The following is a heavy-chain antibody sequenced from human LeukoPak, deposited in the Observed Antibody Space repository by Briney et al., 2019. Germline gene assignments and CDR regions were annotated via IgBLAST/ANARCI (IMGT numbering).Heavy chain of an antibody. Sequence: PGGSLRLSCAASGFSFTTYWMGWVRQAPGKGLEWVANIKQDGTEKYYVDSVKGRFTISRDNAKNSLYLQMNSLRVEDTAVYYCARDGYSYGSPEYGTVNFDYWGQGTLVTVSS. CDR1: GFSFTTYW. CDR3: ARDGYSYGSPEYGTVNFDY. J-gene: IGHJ4*02. CDR2: IKQDGTEK. D-gene: IGHD5-18*01. V-gene: IGHV3-7*01.